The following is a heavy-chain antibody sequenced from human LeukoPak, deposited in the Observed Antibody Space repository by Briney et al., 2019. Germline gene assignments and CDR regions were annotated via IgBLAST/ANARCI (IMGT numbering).Heavy chain of an antibody. J-gene: IGHJ4*02. V-gene: IGHV3-73*01. D-gene: IGHD4-11*01. Sequence: GGSLRLSCAASGFTFSGSAMHWVRQASGKGLEWVGRIRSKANSYATAYAASVKGRFTISRDDSKNTAYLQMNSLKTEDTTVYYCTRHVYSSYDYWGQGTLVTVSS. CDR1: GFTFSGSA. CDR3: TRHVYSSYDY. CDR2: IRSKANSYAT.